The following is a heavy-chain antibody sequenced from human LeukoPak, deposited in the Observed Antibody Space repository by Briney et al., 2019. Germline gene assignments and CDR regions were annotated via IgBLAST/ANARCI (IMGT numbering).Heavy chain of an antibody. D-gene: IGHD1-26*01. Sequence: SETLSLTCAVYGGSFSGYYWSWIRQPPGKGLEWIGEINHSGSTNYNPSLKSRVTISVDMSKNQFSLKLSSVTAADTAVYYCARLGPGSGSSDYFDYWGQGTLVTVSS. V-gene: IGHV4-34*01. J-gene: IGHJ4*02. CDR1: GGSFSGYY. CDR2: INHSGST. CDR3: ARLGPGSGSSDYFDY.